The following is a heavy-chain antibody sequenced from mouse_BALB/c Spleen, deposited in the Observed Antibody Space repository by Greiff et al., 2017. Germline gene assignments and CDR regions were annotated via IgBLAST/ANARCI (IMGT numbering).Heavy chain of an antibody. D-gene: IGHD2-4*01. J-gene: IGHJ2*01. CDR2: IWAGGST. V-gene: IGHV2-9*02. CDR3: ARDKYDYDGYYFDY. Sequence: VQLQQSGPGLVAPSQSLSITCTVSGFSLTSYGVHWVRQPPGKGLEWLGVIWAGGSTNYNSALMSRLSISKDNSKSQVFLKMNSLQTDDTAMYYCARDKYDYDGYYFDYWGQGTTLTVSS. CDR1: GFSLTSYG.